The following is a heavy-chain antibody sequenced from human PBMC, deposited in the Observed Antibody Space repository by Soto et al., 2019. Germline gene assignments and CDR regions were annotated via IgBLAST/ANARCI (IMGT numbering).Heavy chain of an antibody. CDR3: ARVVIMVYPNWLDP. CDR1: GYTFTSYG. D-gene: IGHD2-8*01. Sequence: ASVKVSCKASGYTFTSYGISWVRQAPGQGLEWMGWISAYNGNTNYAQRLQGRVTMTTDTSTSTAYMALRSLRSDDTAVYYCARVVIMVYPNWLDPWGQGTLVTVSS. CDR2: ISAYNGNT. J-gene: IGHJ5*02. V-gene: IGHV1-18*01.